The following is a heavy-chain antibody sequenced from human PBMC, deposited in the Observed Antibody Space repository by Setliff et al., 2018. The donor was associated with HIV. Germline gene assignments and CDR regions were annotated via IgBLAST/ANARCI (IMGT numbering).Heavy chain of an antibody. D-gene: IGHD3-16*02. CDR2: IFPTDEK. V-gene: IGHV2-26*01. CDR1: GFSLDNTRMG. Sequence: ESGPTREPTETLTLTCSVSGFSLDNTRMGVTWIRRPPGKALEWLAHIFPTDEKSYNTSLKTRLTISRDTSRSQVVLTMTNMDPVDTATYYCARILWGSFRHSLGWFDPWGQGTLVTVS. CDR3: ARILWGSFRHSLGWFDP. J-gene: IGHJ5*02.